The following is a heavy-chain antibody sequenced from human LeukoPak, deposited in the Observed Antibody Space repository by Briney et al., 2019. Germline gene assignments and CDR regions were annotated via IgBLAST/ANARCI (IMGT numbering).Heavy chain of an antibody. D-gene: IGHD2-2*01. Sequence: GGSLRLYCTASGFTFGDYDMRWVRQAQGKGVEWVGFIRNKLYGGTTQYAASVKGRFTISRDDSKSIAYLQMNSLKTEDTAVYYCTRGGSCSSSSCSPFLNWGQGTLVTASS. CDR2: IRNKLYGGTT. J-gene: IGHJ4*02. V-gene: IGHV3-49*04. CDR1: GFTFGDYD. CDR3: TRGGSCSSSSCSPFLN.